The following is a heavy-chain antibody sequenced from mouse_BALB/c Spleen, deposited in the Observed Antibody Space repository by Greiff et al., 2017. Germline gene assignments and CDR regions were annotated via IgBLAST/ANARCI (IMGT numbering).Heavy chain of an antibody. Sequence: VQLQQSGAELVRPGASVKLSCKASGYTFTSYWINWVKQRPGQGLEWIGNIYPSDSYTNYNQKFKDKATLTVDKSSSTAYMQLSSPTSEDSAVYYCTRSSGNYDYWGQGTTLTVSS. V-gene: IGHV1-69*02. CDR2: IYPSDSYT. D-gene: IGHD2-1*01. CDR3: TRSSGNYDY. J-gene: IGHJ2*01. CDR1: GYTFTSYW.